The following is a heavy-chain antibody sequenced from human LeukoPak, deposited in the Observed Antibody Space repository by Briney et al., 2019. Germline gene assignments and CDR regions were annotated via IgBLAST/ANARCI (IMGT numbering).Heavy chain of an antibody. D-gene: IGHD2-15*01. CDR1: GDSVSSNSAA. J-gene: IGHJ3*02. CDR2: TYYMSKWYN. Sequence: SQTLSRTCAISGDSVSSNSAAWNWIRQSPSRGLEWLGRTYYMSKWYNNYAVSVKSRITINPDTSKNQFSLQLNSETPEDTPGYYCAREVKGWELLVGSAFDIWGQGTMVTVSS. CDR3: AREVKGWELLVGSAFDI. V-gene: IGHV6-1*01.